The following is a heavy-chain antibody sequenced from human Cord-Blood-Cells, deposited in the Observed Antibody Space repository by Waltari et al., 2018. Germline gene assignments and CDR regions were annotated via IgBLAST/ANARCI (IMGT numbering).Heavy chain of an antibody. J-gene: IGHJ4*02. CDR2: INHSGST. D-gene: IGHD2-21*01. CDR1: GGSFSGYY. Sequence: QVQLQQWGAGLLKPSETLSLTCAVYGGSFSGYYWSWIRQPPGKGLEWIGEINHSGSTNHNPSLKSRVTISVDTSKNQFSLKLSSVTAADTAVYYCARGDTGLYFDYWGQGTLVTVSS. CDR3: ARGDTGLYFDY. V-gene: IGHV4-34*01.